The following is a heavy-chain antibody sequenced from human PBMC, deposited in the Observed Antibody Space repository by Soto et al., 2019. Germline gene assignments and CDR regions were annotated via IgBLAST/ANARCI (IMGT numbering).Heavy chain of an antibody. D-gene: IGHD3-10*01. V-gene: IGHV1-3*01. CDR3: ASSEGTYYGSGSYPWFDP. J-gene: IGHJ5*02. CDR1: GYTFTSYA. Sequence: ASVKVSCKASGYTFTSYAMHWVRQAPGQRLEWMGWTNAGNGNTKYSQKFQGRVTITRDTSASTAYMELSSLRSEDTAVYYCASSEGTYYGSGSYPWFDPWGQGTLVTVSS. CDR2: TNAGNGNT.